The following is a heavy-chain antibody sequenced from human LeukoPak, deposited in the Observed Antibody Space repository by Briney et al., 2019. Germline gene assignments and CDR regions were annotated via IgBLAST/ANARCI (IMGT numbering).Heavy chain of an antibody. CDR3: AREGYCSGGSCYSGIIDY. CDR1: GYTFTSYG. D-gene: IGHD2-15*01. J-gene: IGHJ4*02. V-gene: IGHV1-18*01. CDR2: ISAYSGNT. Sequence: ASVKVSCKASGYTFTSYGISWVRQAPGQGLEWMGWISAYSGNTNYAEKLQGRVTMTTDTSTSTAYMELRSLRSDDTAVYHCAREGYCSGGSCYSGIIDYWGQGTLVTVSS.